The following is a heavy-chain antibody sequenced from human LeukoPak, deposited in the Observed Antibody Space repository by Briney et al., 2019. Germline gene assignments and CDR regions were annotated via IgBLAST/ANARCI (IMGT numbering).Heavy chain of an antibody. CDR2: VYYRGNT. CDR1: GASISSYF. CDR3: ARAFYPGYYSYMAV. J-gene: IGHJ6*03. D-gene: IGHD3-3*02. Sequence: SETLSLTCAISGASISSYFWTWIRQPPGKGLEWIGYVYYRGNTNYNPSLQRRVTISVDTSKNQFSLMLNSVTAADTAVYYCARAFYPGYYSYMAVWGKGTTVTVSS. V-gene: IGHV4-59*01.